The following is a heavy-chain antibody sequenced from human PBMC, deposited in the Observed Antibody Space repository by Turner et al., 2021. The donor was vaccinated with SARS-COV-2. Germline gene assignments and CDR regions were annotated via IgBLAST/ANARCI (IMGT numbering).Heavy chain of an antibody. CDR1: GFTVSSNY. Sequence: VPLAACGGGWIRPGGSVILSCAASGFTVSSNYISWVRQAPGKGLEWVSVLYSGGSTYYADSVKGRFTTSRDNSKNTLYLQMNSLSADDTAVYYCATDLGGLRFDYWGQGTLVTVSS. CDR3: ATDLGGLRFDY. CDR2: LYSGGST. V-gene: IGHV3-53*01. D-gene: IGHD2-15*01. J-gene: IGHJ4*02.